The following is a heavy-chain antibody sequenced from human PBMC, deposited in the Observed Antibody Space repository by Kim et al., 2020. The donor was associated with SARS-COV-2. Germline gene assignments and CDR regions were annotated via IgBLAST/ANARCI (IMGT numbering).Heavy chain of an antibody. CDR2: IYYSGGT. J-gene: IGHJ4*02. CDR3: AKLVGHTTLDAMGFDH. CDR1: GESISSGGYY. Sequence: SETLSLTCTVAGESISSGGYYWSWIRQHPGKGLEWIGNIYYSGGTYYNPSLKSRVAISIDTSKNQFAMELSSVTAADTAVYHCAKLVGHTTLDAMGFDHWCQGTLVTVSS. V-gene: IGHV4-31*03. D-gene: IGHD1-26*01.